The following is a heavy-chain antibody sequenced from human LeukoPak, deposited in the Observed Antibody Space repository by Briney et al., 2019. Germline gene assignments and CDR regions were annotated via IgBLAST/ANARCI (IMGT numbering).Heavy chain of an antibody. CDR1: GGPFSGYY. Sequence: SETLSLTCAVYGGPFSGYYWSWIRQPPGKGLEWIGEINHRGSTNYNPSLKSRVTISVDTSKNQFSLKLSSVTAADTAVYYCARGRLVYGSGSYYNYWGQGTLVTVSS. D-gene: IGHD3-10*01. CDR3: ARGRLVYGSGSYYNY. CDR2: INHRGST. V-gene: IGHV4-34*01. J-gene: IGHJ4*02.